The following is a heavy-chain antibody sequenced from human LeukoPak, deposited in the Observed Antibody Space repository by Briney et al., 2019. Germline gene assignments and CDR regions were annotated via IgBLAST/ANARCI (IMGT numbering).Heavy chain of an antibody. Sequence: PSETLSLTCAVYGGSFSGYYWSWIRQPPGKGLEWIGYIYYSGSTYYNPSLKSRVTISVDTSKNQFSLKLSSVTAADTAVYYCARNTGDDAFDIWGQGTMVTVSS. D-gene: IGHD2-21*01. CDR3: ARNTGDDAFDI. CDR2: IYYSGST. CDR1: GGSFSGYY. J-gene: IGHJ3*02. V-gene: IGHV4-30-4*08.